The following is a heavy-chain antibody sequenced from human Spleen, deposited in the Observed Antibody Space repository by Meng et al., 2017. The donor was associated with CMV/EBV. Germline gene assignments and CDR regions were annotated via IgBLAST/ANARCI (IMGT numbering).Heavy chain of an antibody. J-gene: IGHJ6*02. D-gene: IGHD6-6*01. CDR2: INGDGSST. CDR3: TRFGVAARPTYYYYGMDV. Sequence: GGSLSLSCAASGFTFSTYWMHWVRQAPGKGLVWVSRINGDGSSTSYADSVKGRFTISRDNAKNTLYLQMNSLRAEDMAVYYCTRFGVAARPTYYYYGMDVWGQGTTVTVSS. V-gene: IGHV3-74*01. CDR1: GFTFSTYW.